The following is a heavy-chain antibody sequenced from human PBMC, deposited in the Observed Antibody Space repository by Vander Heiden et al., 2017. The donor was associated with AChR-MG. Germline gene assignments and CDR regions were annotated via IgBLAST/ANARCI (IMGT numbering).Heavy chain of an antibody. CDR2: ISNRGNYT. D-gene: IGHD4-17*01. J-gene: IGHJ4*02. CDR3: VKDGDYARLDRTYYFDY. V-gene: IGHV3-23*01. CDR1: GFTCSNYA. Sequence: EVQLLESGGGLVQPGGSVRLSCAASGFTCSNYAINWVRQAPGKGLEWVSVISNRGNYTFYADSVKGRFTISRDNSKNTVYLQINSLRGAGTALYHCVKDGDYARLDRTYYFDYWGQGTLVAVSS.